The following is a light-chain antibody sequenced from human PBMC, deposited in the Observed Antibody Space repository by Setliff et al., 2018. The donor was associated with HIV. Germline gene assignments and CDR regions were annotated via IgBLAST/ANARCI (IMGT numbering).Light chain of an antibody. V-gene: IGLV2-14*01. CDR3: NSYTSSSTLYV. CDR2: DVS. Sequence: QSALTQPASVSGSPGQSITISCSGTSSDVGGYNYVSWYQQHPGKAPKLMIYDVSKRPSGASTRFSGSKSGNTASLTISGLQAEDEADYFCNSYTSSSTLYVFGTGTKVTVL. J-gene: IGLJ1*01. CDR1: SSDVGGYNY.